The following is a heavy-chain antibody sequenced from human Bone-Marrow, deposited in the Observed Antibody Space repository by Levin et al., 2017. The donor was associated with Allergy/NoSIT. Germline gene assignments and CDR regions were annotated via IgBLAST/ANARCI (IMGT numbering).Heavy chain of an antibody. CDR1: GGSISSGDYY. V-gene: IGHV4-30-4*01. CDR3: ARALLWFGELTRYYYYYYGMDV. Sequence: SETLSLTCTVSGGSISSGDYYWSWIRQPPGKGLEWIGYIYYSGSTYYNPSLKSRVTISVDTSKNQFSLKLSSVTAADTAVYYCARALLWFGELTRYYYYYYGMDVWGQGTTVTVSS. J-gene: IGHJ6*02. D-gene: IGHD3-10*01. CDR2: IYYSGST.